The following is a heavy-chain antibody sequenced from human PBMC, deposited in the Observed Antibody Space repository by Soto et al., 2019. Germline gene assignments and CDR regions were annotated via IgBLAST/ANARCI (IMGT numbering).Heavy chain of an antibody. CDR1: GFTFSSYG. CDR2: ISYDGSNK. V-gene: IGHV3-30*18. J-gene: IGHJ4*02. D-gene: IGHD1-20*01. CDR3: AKSNNWTGFDY. Sequence: VQLVESGGGVVQPGRSLRLSCAASGFTFSSYGMHWVRQAPGKGLEWVAVISYDGSNKYYADSVKGRFTISRDNSKNTLYLQMNSLRAEDTAVYYCAKSNNWTGFDYWGQGTLVTVSS.